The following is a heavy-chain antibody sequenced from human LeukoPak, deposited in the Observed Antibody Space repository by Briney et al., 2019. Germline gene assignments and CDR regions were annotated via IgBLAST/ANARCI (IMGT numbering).Heavy chain of an antibody. Sequence: PSETLSLTCAVYGGSFSGYYWSWIRQPPGKGLEWIGEIYHSGSTNYNPSLKSRVTISVDKSKNQFSLKLSSVTAADTAVYYCARYCSGGSCYSAGYWGQGTLVTVSS. CDR1: GGSFSGYY. CDR2: IYHSGST. V-gene: IGHV4-34*01. CDR3: ARYCSGGSCYSAGY. J-gene: IGHJ4*02. D-gene: IGHD2-15*01.